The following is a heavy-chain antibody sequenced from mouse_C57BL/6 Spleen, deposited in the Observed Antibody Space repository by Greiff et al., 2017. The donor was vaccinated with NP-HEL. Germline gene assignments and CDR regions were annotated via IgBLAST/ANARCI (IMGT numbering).Heavy chain of an antibody. V-gene: IGHV1-72*01. D-gene: IGHD1-1*01. CDR3: ARGWRDYYGSSQGYYAMDY. CDR2: IDPNRGGT. J-gene: IGHJ4*01. Sequence: QVQLQQPGAELVKPGASVKLSCKASGYTFTSYWMHWVKQRPGRGLEWIGRIDPNRGGTKYNEKFKSKATLTVDKPSSTAYMQLSSLTSEDSAVYYCARGWRDYYGSSQGYYAMDYWGQGTSVTVSS. CDR1: GYTFTSYW.